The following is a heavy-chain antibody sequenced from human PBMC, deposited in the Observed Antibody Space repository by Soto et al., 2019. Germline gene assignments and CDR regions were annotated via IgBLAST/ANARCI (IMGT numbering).Heavy chain of an antibody. Sequence: QVQLVRSGGEVKKPGASVKVSCKTSTFTSSGISWVRRAPGQGLEWLGWISTHNGNTIYAPKFQGRVTMTRDTSTTTVYMELRSLKSDDTAVYICAREGILGPFDGYDLWGQGTMVTVTS. CDR2: ISTHNGNT. CDR1: TFTSSG. D-gene: IGHD3-3*01. CDR3: AREGILGPFDGYDL. V-gene: IGHV1-18*01. J-gene: IGHJ3*01.